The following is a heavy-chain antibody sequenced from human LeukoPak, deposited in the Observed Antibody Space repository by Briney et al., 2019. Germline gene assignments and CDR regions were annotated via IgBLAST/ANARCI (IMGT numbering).Heavy chain of an antibody. D-gene: IGHD2-2*01. CDR1: GVSISSGSYY. CDR2: IYTSGST. Sequence: PSETLSLTCTVSGVSISSGSYYWSWIRQPAGKGLEWIGRIYTSGSTNYNPSLKSRVTISVDTSKNQFSLKLSSVTAADTAVYYCARDWRSSTLNWFDPWGQGTLVTISS. CDR3: ARDWRSSTLNWFDP. V-gene: IGHV4-61*02. J-gene: IGHJ5*02.